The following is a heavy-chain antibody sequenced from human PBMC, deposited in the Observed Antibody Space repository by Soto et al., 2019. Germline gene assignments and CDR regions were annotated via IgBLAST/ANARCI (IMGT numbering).Heavy chain of an antibody. V-gene: IGHV5-51*01. Sequence: RGESLKISCKASGYSFTSYWDAWVRQIPGKGLEWMGVFDPGDSDTRYIASVQGHVTISVEKSISTAYLQWSGLQASDSAIYYCARGSGSYAAGFDYWGPGTLVTVSS. CDR1: GYSFTSYW. J-gene: IGHJ4*02. CDR2: FDPGDSDT. CDR3: ARGSGSYAAGFDY. D-gene: IGHD1-26*01.